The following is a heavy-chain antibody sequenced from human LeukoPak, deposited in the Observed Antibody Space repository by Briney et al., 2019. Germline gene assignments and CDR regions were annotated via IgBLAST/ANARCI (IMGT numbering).Heavy chain of an antibody. CDR2: IYSSGST. CDR1: GGSISGYY. CDR3: ARGKYDTSGYYQQFDF. J-gene: IGHJ4*02. Sequence: SETLSLTCIVSGGSISGYYWNWIRQSAGKGLEWIGRIYSSGSTNYNPSLESRVTMSVETSKNQLSLKLSSVTAADTAVYYCARGKYDTSGYYQQFDFWGQGTLVAVSS. D-gene: IGHD3-22*01. V-gene: IGHV4-4*07.